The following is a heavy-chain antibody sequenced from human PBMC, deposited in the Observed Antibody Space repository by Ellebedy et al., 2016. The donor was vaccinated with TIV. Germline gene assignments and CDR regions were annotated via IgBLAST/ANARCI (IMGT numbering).Heavy chain of an antibody. Sequence: PGGSLRLSCAASGFIFSDYYMSWIRQAPGKGLEWVSYISRSGDTIYYADSVKGRFTISRDNAKKSLYLQMNNLRAEDTAVYYCARDSEMTFDFWGQGTLVTVSS. CDR2: ISRSGDTI. J-gene: IGHJ4*02. D-gene: IGHD5-24*01. CDR3: ARDSEMTFDF. V-gene: IGHV3-11*01. CDR1: GFIFSDYY.